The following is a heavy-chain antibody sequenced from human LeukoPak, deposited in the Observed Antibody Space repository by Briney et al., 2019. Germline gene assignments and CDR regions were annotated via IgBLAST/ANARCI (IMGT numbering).Heavy chain of an antibody. CDR2: ISYSGST. CDR3: ARGTSGYSGYDFDY. CDR1: GGSISSYY. J-gene: IGHJ4*02. V-gene: IGHV4-59*01. D-gene: IGHD5-12*01. Sequence: SETLSLTCTVSGGSISSYYCSWIRQPPGKGLEWIGYISYSGSTNYNPSLKSRVTISVDTSKNQFSLKLSSVTAADTAVYYCARGTSGYSGYDFDYWGQGTLVTVSS.